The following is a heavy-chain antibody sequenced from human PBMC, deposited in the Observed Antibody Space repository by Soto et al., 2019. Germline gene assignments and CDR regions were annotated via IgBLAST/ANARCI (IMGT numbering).Heavy chain of an antibody. CDR3: ASGTSRIYYYYGMDV. D-gene: IGHD2-2*01. CDR1: GYTFTGYY. CDR2: INPNSGGT. Sequence: ASVKVSCKASGYTFTGYYMHWVRQAPGQGLEWMGWINPNSGGTNYAQKLQGRVTMTTDTSTSTAYMELRSLRSDDTAVYYCASGTSRIYYYYGMDVWGQGTTVTVSS. J-gene: IGHJ6*02. V-gene: IGHV1-2*02.